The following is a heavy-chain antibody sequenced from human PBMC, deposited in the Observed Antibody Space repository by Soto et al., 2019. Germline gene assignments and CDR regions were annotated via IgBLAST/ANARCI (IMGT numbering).Heavy chain of an antibody. V-gene: IGHV4-39*01. CDR1: GGSISSSTYN. J-gene: IGHJ4*02. CDR2: IYYIGST. CDR3: ASRGGATIIDY. Sequence: QLQLQESGPGLVKPSETLSLTCTVSGGSISSSTYNWDWIRQPPGKGLEWIGSIYYIGSTYYNPSPRRRFTLSVDTSTNQFSRTLSSVAAADTAVSYCASRGGATIIDYWGQGTLVTVSS. D-gene: IGHD5-12*01.